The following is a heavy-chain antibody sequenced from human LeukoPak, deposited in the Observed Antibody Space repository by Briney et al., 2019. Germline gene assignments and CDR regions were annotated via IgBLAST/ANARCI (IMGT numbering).Heavy chain of an antibody. CDR1: GGSITNSY. V-gene: IGHV4-59*01. Sequence: PSETLSLTCTVSGGSITNSYWNWIRQSPGKGPEWIGYINYSGSTNYNPSLKSRVTISVDTSKNQFSLKLSSVTAADTAVYFCARDPPSTNDFDIWGQGTMVTVSS. CDR3: ARDPPSTNDFDI. CDR2: INYSGST. D-gene: IGHD1-1*01. J-gene: IGHJ3*02.